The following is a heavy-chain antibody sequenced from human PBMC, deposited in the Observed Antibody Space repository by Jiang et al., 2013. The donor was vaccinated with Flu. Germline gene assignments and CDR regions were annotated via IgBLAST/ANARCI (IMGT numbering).Heavy chain of an antibody. CDR3: ARRRWDYYGFDV. Sequence: GDSISSGGYYWSWIRQHPGKGLEWIGYIYSSGGTYYNPSLKSRVTISVDTSRNQLSLKLSSVTAADTAVYYCARRRWDYYGFDVWGQGTTVTVSS. D-gene: IGHD4-23*01. J-gene: IGHJ6*02. V-gene: IGHV4-31*02. CDR2: IYSSGGT. CDR1: GDSISSGGYY.